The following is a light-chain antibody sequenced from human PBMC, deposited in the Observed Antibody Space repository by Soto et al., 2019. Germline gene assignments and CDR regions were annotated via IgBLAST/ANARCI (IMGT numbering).Light chain of an antibody. CDR1: SGSVSTSYY. CDR3: VLYMGSGIDV. Sequence: QTVVTQEPSFSVSPGGTVTLTCGLSSGSVSTSYYPSWYQQTPGQAPRTLIYGTNTRSSGVPDRFSGSMLGNKAALTITGAQADDESDYYCVLYMGSGIDVFGTGTQLTVL. V-gene: IGLV8-61*01. CDR2: GTN. J-gene: IGLJ7*01.